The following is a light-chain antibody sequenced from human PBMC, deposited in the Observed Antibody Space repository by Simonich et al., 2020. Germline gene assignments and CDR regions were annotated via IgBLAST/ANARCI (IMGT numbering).Light chain of an antibody. Sequence: QSALTQTPSASGSPGQSVTISCTGTSSDVGGYNYVSWYQQHPGQAPKLMIYAVSHRPSGVPDRFSGSKSGNTASRTVSGLQAEEEADYYCSSYAGSNNLVFGGGTKLTVL. V-gene: IGLV2-8*01. CDR2: AVS. CDR3: SSYAGSNNLV. CDR1: SSDVGGYNY. J-gene: IGLJ2*01.